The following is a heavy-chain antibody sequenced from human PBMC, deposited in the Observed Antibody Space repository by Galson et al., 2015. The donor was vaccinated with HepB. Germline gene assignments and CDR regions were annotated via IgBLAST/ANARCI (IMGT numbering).Heavy chain of an antibody. D-gene: IGHD2-15*01. Sequence: SLRLSCAASGFTFSSYGMHWVRQAPGKGLEWVAVIWYDGSNKYYADSVKGRFTISRDNSKNTLYLQMNSLRAEDTAVYYCARGRWQGGYCSGGSCTTYYFDYWGQGTLVTVSS. CDR2: IWYDGSNK. V-gene: IGHV3-33*08. CDR3: ARGRWQGGYCSGGSCTTYYFDY. CDR1: GFTFSSYG. J-gene: IGHJ4*02.